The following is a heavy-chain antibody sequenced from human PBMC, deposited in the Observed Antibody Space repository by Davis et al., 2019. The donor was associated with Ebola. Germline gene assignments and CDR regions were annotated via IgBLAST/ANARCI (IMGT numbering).Heavy chain of an antibody. Sequence: GGSLRLSCAASGFTFSSYSMNWVRQAPGQGLEWVSAIRGSGGSTYYADSVKGRFTIARDNSKNTLYLQMNSLRAEDTAVYYCANLRITMIVVVPYYFDYWGQGTLVTVSS. D-gene: IGHD3-22*01. J-gene: IGHJ4*02. CDR2: IRGSGGST. CDR1: GFTFSSYS. CDR3: ANLRITMIVVVPYYFDY. V-gene: IGHV3-23*01.